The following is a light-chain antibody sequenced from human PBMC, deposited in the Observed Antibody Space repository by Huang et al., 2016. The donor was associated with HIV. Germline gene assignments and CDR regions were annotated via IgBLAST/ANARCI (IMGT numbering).Light chain of an antibody. CDR2: STS. J-gene: IGKJ2*01. Sequence: IQMTQSPSSLSASVGDRVTITCRARQTISSYLNWVQQKPGKAPNLLIYSTSNLQSGVPSRFSGSGSATDFTLTISSLQPEDFATYYCQQSYSTPYTFGQGTKVEIK. V-gene: IGKV1-39*01. CDR3: QQSYSTPYT. CDR1: QTISSY.